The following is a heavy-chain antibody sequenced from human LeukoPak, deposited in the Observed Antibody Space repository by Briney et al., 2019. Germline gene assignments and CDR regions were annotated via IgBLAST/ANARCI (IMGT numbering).Heavy chain of an antibody. CDR3: ARLQYSFLYGSGSYGVGY. V-gene: IGHV3-7*01. CDR2: IKQDGSES. D-gene: IGHD3-10*01. J-gene: IGHJ4*02. Sequence: PGGSLRLSCAASGFTFSSYWMSWVRQAPGKGLEWVANIKQDGSESYYVDSVKGRFTISRDNAKNSLYLQMNSLRAEDTAVYYCARLQYSFLYGSGSYGVGYWGQGTLVTVSS. CDR1: GFTFSSYW.